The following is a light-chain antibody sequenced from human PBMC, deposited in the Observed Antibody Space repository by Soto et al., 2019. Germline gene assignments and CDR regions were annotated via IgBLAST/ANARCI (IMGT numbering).Light chain of an antibody. CDR3: QQYGSSPTIT. CDR2: DAS. CDR1: QSVSNNY. V-gene: IGKV3D-20*01. Sequence: EIVLTQSPATLSLSPGDRATLSCGASQSVSNNYLAWYQQKPGLAPRLLIYDASYRANGIPDRFSGSGSGTDFTLTISRLEPEDFVVYYCQQYGSSPTITFGQGTRLEIK. J-gene: IGKJ5*01.